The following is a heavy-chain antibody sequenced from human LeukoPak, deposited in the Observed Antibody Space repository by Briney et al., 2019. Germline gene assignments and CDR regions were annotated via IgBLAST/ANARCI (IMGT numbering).Heavy chain of an antibody. V-gene: IGHV3-7*05. J-gene: IGHJ4*02. CDR1: GFAVRRNW. CDR3: ARAGVVPAAIAV. Sequence: PGESLRLSCAACGFAVRRNWVSWVGQAPGKGMEWVANIKQDGSEKYYVDSVKGRFTISRDNAKNSLYLQMNSLRAEDTAVYYCARAGVVPAAIAVWGQGTLVTVSS. CDR2: IKQDGSEK. D-gene: IGHD2-2*01.